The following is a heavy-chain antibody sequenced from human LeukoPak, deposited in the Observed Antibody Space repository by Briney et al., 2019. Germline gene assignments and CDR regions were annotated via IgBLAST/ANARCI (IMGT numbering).Heavy chain of an antibody. J-gene: IGHJ4*02. D-gene: IGHD6-6*01. V-gene: IGHV4-30-2*01. Sequence: SETLSLTCTVSGGSISSGGYYWSWIRQPPGKGLEWIGYIYHSGSTYYNPSLKSRVTISVDRSKNQFSLKLSSVTAADTAMYYCARGARIAARPLDYWGQGTLVTVSS. CDR1: GGSISSGGYY. CDR3: ARGARIAARPLDY. CDR2: IYHSGST.